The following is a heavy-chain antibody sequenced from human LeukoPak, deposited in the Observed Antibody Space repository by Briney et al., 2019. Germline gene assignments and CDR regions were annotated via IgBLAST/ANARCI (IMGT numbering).Heavy chain of an antibody. CDR3: ARARASGRSGFDY. V-gene: IGHV3-7*01. J-gene: IGHJ4*02. CDR1: GFSFSSYW. Sequence: GGSLRLSCAASGFSFSSYWMSWVRQAPGKGLEWVASIKQDGSEKYYVDSVKGRFTISRDNAKNSLYLQMNSLRDEDTAVYYCARARASGRSGFDYWGQGTLVTVSS. CDR2: IKQDGSEK. D-gene: IGHD2-15*01.